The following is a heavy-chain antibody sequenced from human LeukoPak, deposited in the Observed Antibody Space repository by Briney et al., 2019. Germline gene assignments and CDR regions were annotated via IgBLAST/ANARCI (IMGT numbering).Heavy chain of an antibody. CDR1: GFTFSSYS. CDR2: ISSSSTYI. J-gene: IGHJ5*02. CDR3: AKVPSISRWFDP. D-gene: IGHD3-3*01. V-gene: IGHV3-21*01. Sequence: GGSLRLSCAASGFTFSSYSMNWVRQAPGKGLEWVSSISSSSTYIYYADSVKGRFTISRDNAKNSLYLQMNSLRAEDTAVYYCAKVPSISRWFDPWGQGTLVSVSS.